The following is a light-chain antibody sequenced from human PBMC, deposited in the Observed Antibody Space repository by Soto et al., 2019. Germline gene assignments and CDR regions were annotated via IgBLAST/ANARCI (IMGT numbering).Light chain of an antibody. V-gene: IGKV3-11*01. CDR2: DAY. Sequence: EIVLTQSPATLSLSPGERATLSCRASQSVSRYLAWYQQKPGQAPRLLTYDAYNRATGIPARFSGSGSGTDFTLTISSLEPEDFVVYSCQQRSNWPPAFGGGTKVEIK. J-gene: IGKJ4*01. CDR1: QSVSRY. CDR3: QQRSNWPPA.